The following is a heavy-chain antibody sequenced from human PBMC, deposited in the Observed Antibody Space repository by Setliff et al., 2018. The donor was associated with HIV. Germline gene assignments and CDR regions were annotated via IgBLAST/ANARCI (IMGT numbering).Heavy chain of an antibody. V-gene: IGHV4-38-2*02. J-gene: IGHJ5*02. CDR3: ARYYGSGTYHRWFDP. D-gene: IGHD3-10*01. Sequence: PSETLSLTCSVSGYSITNGYYWGWIRQPPGKGLEWVGSIYHDGSTYYNPSLRSRVTISVDTSKNQFSLKLSSVTAADTAVYYCARYYGSGTYHRWFDPWSQGTPVTVSS. CDR1: GYSITNGYY. CDR2: IYHDGST.